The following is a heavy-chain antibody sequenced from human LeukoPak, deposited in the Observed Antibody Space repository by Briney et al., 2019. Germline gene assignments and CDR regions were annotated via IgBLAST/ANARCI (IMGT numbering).Heavy chain of an antibody. J-gene: IGHJ4*01. CDR2: IYYSGST. V-gene: IGHV4-59*01. CDR3: ARADSSSSIDY. D-gene: IGHD6-6*01. CDR1: GGSISSYY. Sequence: PSETLSLTCTVSGGSISSYYWSWLRQPPGKGLEWIGYIYYSGSTNYNPSLKSRVTISVDTSKNQFSLKLSSVTAADTAVYYCARADSSSSIDYWGQGTLVTVSS.